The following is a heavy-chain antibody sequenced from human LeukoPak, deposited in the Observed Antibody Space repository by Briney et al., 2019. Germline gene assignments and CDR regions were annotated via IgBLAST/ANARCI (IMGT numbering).Heavy chain of an antibody. D-gene: IGHD2-21*02. J-gene: IGHJ4*02. CDR2: IYWNDDT. CDR1: GFSLSTSEVG. CDR3: ARGRGTAQSSLFDY. Sequence: SGPTLVKPTQTLTLTCTFSGFSLSTSEVGVGWIRQTPGMALEWLALIYWNDDTYYRPSLRSRLTITRDSSENHIVLTMTNMAPVVTGPYFCARGRGTAQSSLFDYWGQGALVTVSS. V-gene: IGHV2-5*04.